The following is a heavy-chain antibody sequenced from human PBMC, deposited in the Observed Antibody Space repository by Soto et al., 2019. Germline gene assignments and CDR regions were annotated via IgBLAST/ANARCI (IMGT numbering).Heavy chain of an antibody. CDR2: IHYSGGATYSP. CDR3: ARVPTYYQDIIGSQPFHP. D-gene: IGHD2-21*01. Sequence: QVQLQESGPGLVEPSQTLSLICTVSGASIISDCYYWTWIRQHPGKGMEWLGYIHYSGGATYSPSYNPSLKSGIARAVDTSQRMFCLKLTSVSAADTAVYYCARVPTYYQDIIGSQPFHPWVQGTLVTVSS. CDR1: GASIISDCYY. J-gene: IGHJ5*02. V-gene: IGHV4-31*03.